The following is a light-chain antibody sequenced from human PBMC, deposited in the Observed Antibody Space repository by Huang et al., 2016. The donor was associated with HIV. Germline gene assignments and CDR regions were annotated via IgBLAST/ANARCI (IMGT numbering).Light chain of an antibody. J-gene: IGKJ4*01. V-gene: IGKV3-11*01. CDR3: QQRSNLIT. Sequence: EIVLTQSPATLSLSPGERATLSCRASQRVSRFLTWYQQKPGRAPRLLIYDASNRATGIPARFSGSGSGTDFTLTISSLEPEDFAVYYCQQRSNLITFGGGTKVEIK. CDR1: QRVSRF. CDR2: DAS.